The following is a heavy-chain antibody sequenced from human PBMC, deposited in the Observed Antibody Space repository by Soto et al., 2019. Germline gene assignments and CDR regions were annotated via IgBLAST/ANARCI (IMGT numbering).Heavy chain of an antibody. Sequence: QVQLQESGPGLVKPSGTLSLICAVSGDSVSTSGWWSWVRQAPGKGLVWIGEIHHSGTTNYNPSLRSRVTMSIDKSRNQFSLRMNSVTAADTALYYCARGQRAAHDYWGQGTQVTVSS. V-gene: IGHV4-4*02. CDR2: IHHSGTT. CDR3: ARGQRAAHDY. D-gene: IGHD6-6*01. CDR1: GDSVSTSGW. J-gene: IGHJ4*02.